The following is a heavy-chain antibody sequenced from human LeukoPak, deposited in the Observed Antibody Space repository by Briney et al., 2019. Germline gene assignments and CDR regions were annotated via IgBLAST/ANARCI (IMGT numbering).Heavy chain of an antibody. D-gene: IGHD6-19*01. V-gene: IGHV3-23*01. CDR1: GFTFSSYA. J-gene: IGHJ4*02. CDR2: ISGSGGST. Sequence: GGSLRLSCAASGFTFSSYAMSWVRQAPGRGLEWVSAISGSGGSTYYADSVKGRFTISRDNSKNTLYLQMNSLRAEDTAVYYCAKIIAVAGYYFDYWGQGTLVTVSS. CDR3: AKIIAVAGYYFDY.